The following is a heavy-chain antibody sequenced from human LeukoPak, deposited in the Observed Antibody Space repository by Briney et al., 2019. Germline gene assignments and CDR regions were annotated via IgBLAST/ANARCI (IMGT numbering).Heavy chain of an antibody. CDR3: ARAPGYY. CDR1: GFNFSGYE. V-gene: IGHV3-48*03. Sequence: GGSLRLSCEAAGFNFSGYEMNWVRQAPGKGLEWISFISPSSDNIHFADFVKGRSTISRDNTKNSVYLQMNRLRVEDTAVYYCARAPGYYWGQGTLVTVSS. J-gene: IGHJ4*02. CDR2: ISPSSDNI.